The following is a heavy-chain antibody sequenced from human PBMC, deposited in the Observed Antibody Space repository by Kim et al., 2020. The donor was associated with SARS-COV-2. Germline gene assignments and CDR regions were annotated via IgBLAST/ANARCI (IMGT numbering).Heavy chain of an antibody. J-gene: IGHJ3*02. D-gene: IGHD3-22*01. Sequence: GGSLRLSCAASGFTFSSYAMSWVHQAPGKGLEWVSAISGSGGSTYYADSVKGRFTISRDNSKNTLYLQMNSLRAEDTAVYYCAKLWDSSGYYRTDAFDIWGQGTMVTVSS. CDR2: ISGSGGST. CDR1: GFTFSSYA. V-gene: IGHV3-23*01. CDR3: AKLWDSSGYYRTDAFDI.